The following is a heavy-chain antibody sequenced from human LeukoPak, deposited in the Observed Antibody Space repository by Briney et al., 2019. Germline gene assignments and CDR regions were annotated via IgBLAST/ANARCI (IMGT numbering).Heavy chain of an antibody. D-gene: IGHD4/OR15-4a*01. CDR2: IYYSGST. Sequence: SETLSLTCTVSGGSISSGGYYWSWIRQHPGKGLEWIGYIYYSGSTYYNPSLKSRVTISVDTSKNQFSLKLSSVTAADTAVYYCARDLTALHGYYMDVWGKGTTVTVSS. V-gene: IGHV4-31*03. CDR3: ARDLTALHGYYMDV. J-gene: IGHJ6*03. CDR1: GGSISSGGYY.